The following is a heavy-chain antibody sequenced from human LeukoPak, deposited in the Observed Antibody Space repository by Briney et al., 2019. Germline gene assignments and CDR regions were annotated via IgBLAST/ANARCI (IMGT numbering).Heavy chain of an antibody. D-gene: IGHD2-21*01. Sequence: ASVRVSCKVSGYAFSNDVVPWGARAPGQRPRGWGWFNAGNGVTKSSQTFQARVTFPRATSACTASLELSRLTSEDTALYYCARDDCGDTCYPGGYWGQGTLVTVSS. CDR1: GYAFSNDV. J-gene: IGHJ4*02. V-gene: IGHV1-3*01. CDR3: ARDDCGDTCYPGGY. CDR2: FNAGNGVT.